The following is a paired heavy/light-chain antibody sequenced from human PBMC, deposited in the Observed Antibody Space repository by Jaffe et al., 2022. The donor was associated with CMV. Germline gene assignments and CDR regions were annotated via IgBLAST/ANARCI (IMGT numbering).Heavy chain of an antibody. CDR1: GGSINNSP. CDR3: ARSGWRGSTSGYIARELVGPGIPPAPTRYQFHYGMDV. J-gene: IGHJ6*02. CDR2: ISHTGNI. Sequence: QVYLQESGPRLVKPSETLSLTCSVFGGSINNSPWSWVRQAPGRGLEWLGSISHTGNINYNPSLWGRLSISVDTSSSQLSLRLTSVTAADTAVYYCARSGWRGSTSGYIARELVGPGIPPAPTRYQFHYGMDVWGQGTTVTVSS. D-gene: IGHD5-18*01. V-gene: IGHV4-59*01.
Light chain of an antibody. Sequence: EIVLTQSPGTLSLSPGERATLSCRASQSIPSNYLAWYQQKPGQAPRLLIYRASSRATGIPDRFSGRGSGTDFTLTISRLEPEDFAVYYCQHYDDSPLFTFGPGTKVDLK. CDR3: QHYDDSPLFT. CDR2: RAS. CDR1: QSIPSNY. J-gene: IGKJ3*01. V-gene: IGKV3-20*01.